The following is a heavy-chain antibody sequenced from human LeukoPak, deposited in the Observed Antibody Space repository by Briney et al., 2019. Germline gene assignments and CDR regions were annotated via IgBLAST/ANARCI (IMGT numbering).Heavy chain of an antibody. CDR3: ARATLDN. CDR1: GFTVSNNY. V-gene: IGHV3-53*01. CDR2: IYSGGST. Sequence: VGSLRLSCAASGFTVSNNYISWVRQAPGKGLEWVSVIYSGGSTKYADSVKARFTISRDNSKNTVYLQMNSLRVDDTAVYYCARATLDNWGQGTLVTVSS. J-gene: IGHJ4*02.